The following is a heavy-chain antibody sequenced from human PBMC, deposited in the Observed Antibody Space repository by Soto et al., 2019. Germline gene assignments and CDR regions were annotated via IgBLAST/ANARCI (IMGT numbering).Heavy chain of an antibody. J-gene: IGHJ4*02. D-gene: IGHD6-13*01. Sequence: ASVKVSCKASGYIFTDYYMHWVRQAPGQGLEWMGWINVHSGGTNYPQKFQGRVTMTRDTSISTAYMELSSLRSDDTAVYYCASGSSSNWPDFWGQGTLVTVSS. CDR3: ASGSSSNWPDF. V-gene: IGHV1-2*02. CDR1: GYIFTDYY. CDR2: INVHSGGT.